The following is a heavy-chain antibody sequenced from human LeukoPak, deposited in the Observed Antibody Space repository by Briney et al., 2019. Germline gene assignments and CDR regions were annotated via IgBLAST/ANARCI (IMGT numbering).Heavy chain of an antibody. J-gene: IGHJ3*02. D-gene: IGHD1-26*01. Sequence: ASVKVSCKASGYTFTGYHLHWVRQAPGQGLEWMGWINPNSGDTTYAQKFQGRVTMTRDTSITTAGLEVITLTSDDTAVYFCASLVGPTHLDAFDIWGQGTMVTVSS. V-gene: IGHV1-2*02. CDR2: INPNSGDT. CDR1: GYTFTGYH. CDR3: ASLVGPTHLDAFDI.